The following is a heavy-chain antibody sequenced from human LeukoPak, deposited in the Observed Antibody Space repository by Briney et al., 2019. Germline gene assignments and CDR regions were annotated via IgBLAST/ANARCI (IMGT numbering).Heavy chain of an antibody. CDR1: GFTFSSYS. J-gene: IGHJ1*01. CDR3: ARAPDAIKRSGWYGGEYFQH. CDR2: ISSSSSYI. Sequence: PGGSLRLSCAASGFTFSSYSMNWVRQAPGKGLEWVSSISSSSSYIYYADSVKGRFTISRDNAKNSLYLQMNSLRAEDTSVYYCARAPDAIKRSGWYGGEYFQHWGQGTLVTVSS. V-gene: IGHV3-21*01. D-gene: IGHD6-19*01.